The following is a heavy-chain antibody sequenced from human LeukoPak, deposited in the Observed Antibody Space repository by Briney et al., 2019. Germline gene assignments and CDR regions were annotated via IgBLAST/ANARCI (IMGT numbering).Heavy chain of an antibody. CDR2: ISSSSSTI. CDR3: ARDQGRTSSRPYYYYYGMDV. Sequence: GGSLRLSCAASGFTFSSYSMNWVRQAPGKGLEWVSYISSSSSTIYYADSVKGRFTISRDNAKNSLYPQMNSLRDEDTAVYYCARDQGRTSSRPYYYYYGMDVWGQGTTVTVSS. CDR1: GFTFSSYS. V-gene: IGHV3-48*02. D-gene: IGHD6-13*01. J-gene: IGHJ6*02.